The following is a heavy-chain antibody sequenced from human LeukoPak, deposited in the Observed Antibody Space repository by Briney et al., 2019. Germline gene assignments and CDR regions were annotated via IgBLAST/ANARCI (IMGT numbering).Heavy chain of an antibody. D-gene: IGHD2-15*01. CDR3: SGGSWRNDAFDI. Sequence: ETLSLTCTVSGGSISSYYWSWIRQPPGKGLEWVGRIKSKTDGGTTDYAAPVKGRFTISRDDSKNTLYLHMNSLKTEDTAVYYCSGGSWRNDAFDIWGQGTMVTVSS. V-gene: IGHV3-15*01. CDR1: GGSISSYY. CDR2: IKSKTDGGTT. J-gene: IGHJ3*02.